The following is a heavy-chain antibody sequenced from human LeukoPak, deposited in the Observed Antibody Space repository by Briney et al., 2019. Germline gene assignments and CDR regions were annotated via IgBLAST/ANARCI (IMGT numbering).Heavy chain of an antibody. Sequence: GGSLRLSCAASGFTFSSYAMSWVRQAPGKGLEWVSAISGSGGSTYYADSVKGRFTISRDNSKNTLYLQMNSLRAEDTAVYYCHVLWFGELLYPHDYWGQGTLVTVSS. J-gene: IGHJ4*02. V-gene: IGHV3-23*01. CDR3: HVLWFGELLYPHDY. CDR1: GFTFSSYA. D-gene: IGHD3-10*01. CDR2: ISGSGGST.